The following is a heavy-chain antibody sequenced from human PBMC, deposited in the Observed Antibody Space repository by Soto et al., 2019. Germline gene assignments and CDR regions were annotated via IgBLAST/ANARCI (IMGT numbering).Heavy chain of an antibody. CDR1: GFTFRSFV. CDR3: ARWGTTGGLDF. J-gene: IGHJ4*02. D-gene: IGHD3-16*01. Sequence: QVQLVESGGGVVQPGTSLRLSCVGSGFTFRSFVIHWVRQAPGKGLEWVALTSYDGSNTYYGDSVKGRFTISRDNFKYTVDLQMDSLRVEDTALYYCARWGTTGGLDFWGQGTLVIVSS. V-gene: IGHV3-30*03. CDR2: TSYDGSNT.